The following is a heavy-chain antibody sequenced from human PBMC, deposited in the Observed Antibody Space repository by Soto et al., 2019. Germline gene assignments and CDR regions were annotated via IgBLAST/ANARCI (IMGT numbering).Heavy chain of an antibody. CDR1: GFTFSSYA. V-gene: IGHV3-30-3*01. J-gene: IGHJ3*02. CDR3: AREYKGREWAPYDYVWGDAFDI. Sequence: GGSLRLSCAASGFTFSSYAMHWVRQAPGKGLEWVAVISYDGSNKYYADSVKGRFTISRDNSKNTLYLQMNSLRAEDTAVYYCAREYKGREWAPYDYVWGDAFDIWGQGTMVTVSS. D-gene: IGHD3-16*01. CDR2: ISYDGSNK.